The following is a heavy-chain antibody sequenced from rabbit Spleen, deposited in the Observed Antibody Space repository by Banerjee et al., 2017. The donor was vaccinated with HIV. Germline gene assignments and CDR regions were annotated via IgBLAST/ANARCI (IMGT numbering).Heavy chain of an antibody. CDR2: IAGSSSGFT. J-gene: IGHJ4*01. CDR3: ARDLDGVIGWKLGW. CDR1: GFSFSSRYY. Sequence: QEQLVESGGGLVQPEGSLTLTCTASGFSFSSRYYMCWVRQAPGKGLEWISCIAGSSSGFTYSATWAKGRFTISRTSSTTVTLQMTSLTAADTATYFCARDLDGVIGWKLGWWGPGTL. D-gene: IGHD1-1*01. V-gene: IGHV1S45*01.